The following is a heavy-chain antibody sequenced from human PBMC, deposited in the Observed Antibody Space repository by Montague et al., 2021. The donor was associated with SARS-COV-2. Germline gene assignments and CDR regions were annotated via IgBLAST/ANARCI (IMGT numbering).Heavy chain of an antibody. V-gene: IGHV4-39*01. Sequence: SETLSLTCTVSGGSISSSSHYWGWIRQPPGKGLEWIGSTYYSGSTYYNPSLKSRVTISVDPSKNQFSLKMISVTAADTAVFYCARHSGDYTIFGVVFYYMDVWGKGTTITVSS. D-gene: IGHD3-3*01. J-gene: IGHJ6*03. CDR1: GGSISSSSHY. CDR3: ARHSGDYTIFGVVFYYMDV. CDR2: TYYSGST.